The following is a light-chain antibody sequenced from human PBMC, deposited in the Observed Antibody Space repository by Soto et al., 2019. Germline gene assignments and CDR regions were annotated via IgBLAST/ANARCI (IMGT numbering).Light chain of an antibody. CDR2: EVS. J-gene: IGLJ1*01. V-gene: IGLV2-23*02. Sequence: QSVLTQPASVSGSPGQSITISCTGTSXDVGSYNLVSWYQQHPGKAPKLMIYEVSKRPSGVSNRFSGSKSGNTASLTISGLQAEDEADYYCCSYAGSSTWIFGTGTKVTVL. CDR3: CSYAGSSTWI. CDR1: SXDVGSYNL.